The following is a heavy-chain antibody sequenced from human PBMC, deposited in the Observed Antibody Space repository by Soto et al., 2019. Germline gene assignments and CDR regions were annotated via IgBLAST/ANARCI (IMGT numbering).Heavy chain of an antibody. V-gene: IGHV4-30-4*01. CDR2: IYYSGST. CDR1: GGSISSGDYY. D-gene: IGHD3-10*01. J-gene: IGHJ6*02. Sequence: SETLSLTCTVSGGSISSGDYYWSWIRQPPGKGLEWIGYIYYSGSTYYNPSLKSRVTISVDTSKNQFSLKLSSVTAADTAVYYCARLGELPDYYYGMDVWGQGTTVTVSS. CDR3: ARLGELPDYYYGMDV.